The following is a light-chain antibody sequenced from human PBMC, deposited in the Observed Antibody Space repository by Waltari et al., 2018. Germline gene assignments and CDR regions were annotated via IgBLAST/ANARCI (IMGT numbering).Light chain of an antibody. J-gene: IGLJ2*01. CDR3: QAWDSSTAEV. CDR2: QDS. CDR1: NLGDKY. V-gene: IGLV3-1*01. Sequence: SYELTQPPSVSVPPGQTASITCSGDNLGDKYACWYQQKPGQSPVLVIYQDSKRPSGIPERFSGSNSGNTATLTISGTQAMDEADYYCQAWDSSTAEVFGGGTKLTVL.